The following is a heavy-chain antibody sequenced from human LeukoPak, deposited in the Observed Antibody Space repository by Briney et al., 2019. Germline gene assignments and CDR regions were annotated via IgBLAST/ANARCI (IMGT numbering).Heavy chain of an antibody. D-gene: IGHD3-16*01. V-gene: IGHV5-51*01. CDR1: GYSFTNFW. J-gene: IGHJ5*02. CDR2: ISPGDSGI. Sequence: GESLKISCKGSGYSFTNFWIGWVRQMPGKGLEWMGVISPGDSGIRYSPSFQGQVTISVDKSISTAYLQWSSLKASDSAMYYCAAGGASAPWGQGALVTVSS. CDR3: AAGGASAP.